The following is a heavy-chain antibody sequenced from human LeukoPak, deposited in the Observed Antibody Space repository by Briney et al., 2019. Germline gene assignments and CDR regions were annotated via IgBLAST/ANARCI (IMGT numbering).Heavy chain of an antibody. CDR1: GFTFSSYA. D-gene: IGHD6-6*01. CDR3: AKAGGSSIAARRAIDY. CDR2: ISGSGGST. Sequence: GGSLRLSCAASGFTFSSYAMSWVRQAPGKGLEWVSAISGSGGSTYYADSVKGRFTISRDNSKNTLYLQTNSLRDEDTALYYCAKAGGSSIAARRAIDYWGQGTLVTVSS. V-gene: IGHV3-23*01. J-gene: IGHJ4*02.